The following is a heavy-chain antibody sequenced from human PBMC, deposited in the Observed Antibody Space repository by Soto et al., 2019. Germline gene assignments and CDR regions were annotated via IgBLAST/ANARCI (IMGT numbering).Heavy chain of an antibody. D-gene: IGHD3-10*01. CDR3: ARDMVRGVGSDY. J-gene: IGHJ4*02. V-gene: IGHV1-18*01. CDR1: GYTFTSYG. CDR2: ITTYNGNT. Sequence: QVQLVQSGAEVKKPGASVKVSCKASGYTFTSYGISWVRQAPGQGLEWMGWITTYNGNTKYAQELQSRVTMTTDTSTSTAYMELRSLRSDDTAVFYCARDMVRGVGSDYWGQGTLVTVSS.